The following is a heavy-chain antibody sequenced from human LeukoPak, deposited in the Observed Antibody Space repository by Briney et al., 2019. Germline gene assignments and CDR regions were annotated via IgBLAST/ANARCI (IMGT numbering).Heavy chain of an antibody. CDR3: ARGARYSSSSGDTFDI. CDR1: EFSVSTYG. CDR2: ISSSGNTM. J-gene: IGHJ3*02. Sequence: GGSLRLSCSASEFSVSTYGMNWVRQAPGKGLEWVAYISSSGNTMYYADSVKGRFTISRDNAKNSLYLQMNSLRAEDTAVYFCARGARYSSSSGDTFDIWGQGTMVTVSS. V-gene: IGHV3-48*01. D-gene: IGHD6-6*01.